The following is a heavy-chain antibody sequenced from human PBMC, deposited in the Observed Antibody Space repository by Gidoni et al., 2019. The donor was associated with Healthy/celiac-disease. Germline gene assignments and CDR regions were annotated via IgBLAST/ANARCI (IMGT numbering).Heavy chain of an antibody. V-gene: IGHV4-34*01. CDR1: GGSFSGYH. D-gene: IGHD3-22*01. Sequence: QVQLQQWGAGLLKPSETLSLTCAVYGGSFSGYHWRWIRQTPGKGLEWIGEINHSGRPNYNPSLEGRVTISVDTSKNQFSLKLSSVTAADTAVYYCARGNTYYYDSSGYYTPYFDYWGQGTLVTVSS. CDR3: ARGNTYYYDSSGYYTPYFDY. J-gene: IGHJ4*02. CDR2: INHSGRP.